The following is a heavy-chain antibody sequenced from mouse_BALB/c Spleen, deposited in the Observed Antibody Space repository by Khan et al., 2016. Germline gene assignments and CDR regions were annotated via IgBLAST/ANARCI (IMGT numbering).Heavy chain of an antibody. D-gene: IGHD1-1*01. CDR2: INPDSRTI. V-gene: IGHV4-1*02. J-gene: IGHJ3*01. Sequence: EVQLQESGGGLVQPGGSLKLSCVASGFDFRRYWMSWVRQAPGKGLEWIGEINPDSRTINYSPSLKDKFTISRDNAKSTLYLQMSKVRSEDTALYYCARAGYYGYLAYWGQGTLVSVSA. CDR3: ARAGYYGYLAY. CDR1: GFDFRRYW.